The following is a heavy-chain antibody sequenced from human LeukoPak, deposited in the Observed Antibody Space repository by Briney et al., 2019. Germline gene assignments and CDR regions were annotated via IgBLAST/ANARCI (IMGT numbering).Heavy chain of an antibody. CDR1: GFTFTSYN. CDR2: ITSSSSYI. V-gene: IGHV3-21*06. J-gene: IGHJ6*03. Sequence: GGSLRLSCAASGFTFTSYNMNWVRQAPGKGLEWVSSITSSSSYIYYADSVKGRFTISRDNAKNSLYLQMDSLRVEDTAVYYCAREHDDYYYYYMDVWGKGTTVTVSS. CDR3: AREHDDYYYYYMDV. D-gene: IGHD1-1*01.